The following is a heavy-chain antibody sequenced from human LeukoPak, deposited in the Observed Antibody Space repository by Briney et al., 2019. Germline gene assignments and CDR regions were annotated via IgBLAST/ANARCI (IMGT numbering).Heavy chain of an antibody. CDR1: GFTFSSYS. CDR2: ISSSSSTI. J-gene: IGHJ3*02. V-gene: IGHV3-48*02. Sequence: GGSLRLSCAASGFTFSSYSMHWVRQAPGKGLEWVSYISSSSSTIYYADSVKGRFTISRDNAKNSLYLQMNSLRDEDTAVYYCARDSSGWYSDAFDIWGQGTMVTVSS. CDR3: ARDSSGWYSDAFDI. D-gene: IGHD6-19*01.